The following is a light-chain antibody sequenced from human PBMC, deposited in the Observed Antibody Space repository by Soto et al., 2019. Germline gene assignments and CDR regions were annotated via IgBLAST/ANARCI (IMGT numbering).Light chain of an antibody. CDR3: HQYGRAPRT. CDR1: QTVSSNY. CDR2: SAS. Sequence: DIVLTQSPGTLSLSPGERATLSCRASQTVSSNYLAWYQQKPGQAPRLLIYSASTRATGIPDRFSGSGSGADFTLTITRLEPEDFALYYCHQYGRAPRTFGQGTKVEV. J-gene: IGKJ1*01. V-gene: IGKV3-20*01.